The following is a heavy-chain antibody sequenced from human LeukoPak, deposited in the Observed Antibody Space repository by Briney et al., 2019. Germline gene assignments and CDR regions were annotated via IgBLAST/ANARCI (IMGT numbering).Heavy chain of an antibody. CDR3: AMLAAAGNWFDP. D-gene: IGHD6-13*01. CDR2: ISRSGSTK. Sequence: GGSLRLSCAASGFTFSDYNMRWIRQAPGKGLEWVSSISRSGSTKYYADSVKGRFTISRDNSKNTLYLQMNSLRAEDTAVYYCAMLAAAGNWFDPWGQGTLVTVSS. CDR1: GFTFSDYN. V-gene: IGHV3-11*01. J-gene: IGHJ5*02.